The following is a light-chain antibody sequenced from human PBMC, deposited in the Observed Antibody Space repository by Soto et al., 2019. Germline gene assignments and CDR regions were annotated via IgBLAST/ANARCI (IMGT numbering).Light chain of an antibody. V-gene: IGKV1-39*01. J-gene: IGKJ1*01. CDR2: ETS. CDR3: QQSGDTPPWT. CDR1: QNIGKY. Sequence: DIQMTQSPSSLSASVGDRVTITCRASQNIGKYLNWYQHKPGRAPTLLIYETSSLQSGVPSRFSGSGSGTEFTLTISSLQPEDFGSYFCQQSGDTPPWTFGQGTRWISN.